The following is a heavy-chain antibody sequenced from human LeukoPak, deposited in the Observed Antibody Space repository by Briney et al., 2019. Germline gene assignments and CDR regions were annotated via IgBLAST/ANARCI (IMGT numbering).Heavy chain of an antibody. CDR2: IYPGDSDT. CDR1: GYSFTSYW. J-gene: IGHJ3*02. Sequence: AESLKISCKGSGYSFTSYWIGCVRQMPGKSLEWMGIIYPGDSDTRYSPSFQGQVTISADKSISTAYLQWSSLKASDTAMYYCARPGYCSSTSCYQDAFDIWGQGTMVTVSS. D-gene: IGHD2-2*01. CDR3: ARPGYCSSTSCYQDAFDI. V-gene: IGHV5-51*01.